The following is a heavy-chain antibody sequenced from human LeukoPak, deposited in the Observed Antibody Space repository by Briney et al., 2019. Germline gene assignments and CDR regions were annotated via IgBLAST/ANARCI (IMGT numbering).Heavy chain of an antibody. CDR1: GFTFSNYA. CDR3: AKLQVGVIDAFDF. CDR2: IRGSGGST. J-gene: IGHJ3*01. D-gene: IGHD3-10*01. V-gene: IGHV3-23*01. Sequence: GGSLRLSCAASGFTFSNYAMNWVRQAPGRGLDWVSAIRGSGGSTYYADSVKGRFTISRDNSQNTLYLQMNSLRAEDTAVYYCAKLQVGVIDAFDFWGQGTMVTVSS.